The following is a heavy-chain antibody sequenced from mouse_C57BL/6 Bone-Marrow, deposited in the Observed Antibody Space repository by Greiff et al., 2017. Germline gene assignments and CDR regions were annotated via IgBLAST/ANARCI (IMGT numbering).Heavy chain of an antibody. CDR3: ARSEGYYYCSSYQFAY. J-gene: IGHJ3*01. V-gene: IGHV1-81*01. Sequence: QVQLKQSGAELARPGASVKLSCKASGYTFTSYGISWVKQRTGQGLEWIGEIYPRSGNTYYNEKFKGKATLTADKSSSTAYMGLRSLTSEDSAVYFCARSEGYYYCSSYQFAYWGQGTLVTVSA. CDR2: IYPRSGNT. D-gene: IGHD1-1*01. CDR1: GYTFTSYG.